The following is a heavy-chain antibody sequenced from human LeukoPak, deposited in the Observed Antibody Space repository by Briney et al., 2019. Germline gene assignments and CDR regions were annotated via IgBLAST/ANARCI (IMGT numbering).Heavy chain of an antibody. CDR2: IYYSGST. V-gene: IGHV4-39*01. CDR1: GGSISSSSYY. J-gene: IGHJ4*02. Sequence: SETLSLTCTLSGGSISSSSYYWGWLRQPPGKGLEWIGCIYYSGSTYYTPSLKSRVTISVDTSKNQFSLKLSSVTAADTAVYYCATVGTLWFGELLFDYWGQGTLVTVSS. CDR3: ATVGTLWFGELLFDY. D-gene: IGHD3-10*01.